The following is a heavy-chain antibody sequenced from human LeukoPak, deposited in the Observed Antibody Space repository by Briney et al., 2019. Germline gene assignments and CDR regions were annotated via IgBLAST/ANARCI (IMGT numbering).Heavy chain of an antibody. V-gene: IGHV3-7*05. CDR1: GFTFSNYW. J-gene: IGHJ3*02. D-gene: IGHD2-2*01. CDR3: ARGGIVVVPGDAFDI. Sequence: SAGSLRLSCAASGFTFSNYWMNWVRQAPGKGLEWVANIKLDGSEKYYVDSVKGRFTISGDNAKNSLYLQMNSLRAEDTAVYYCARGGIVVVPGDAFDIWGQGTMVTVSS. CDR2: IKLDGSEK.